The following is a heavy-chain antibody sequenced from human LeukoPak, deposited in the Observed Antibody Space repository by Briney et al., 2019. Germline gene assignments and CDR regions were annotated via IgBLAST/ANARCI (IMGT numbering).Heavy chain of an antibody. D-gene: IGHD4-17*01. Sequence: GGSLRLSCAASGFTFSSYWMHWVRQAPGKGLVRVSRINSDGSSTSYADSVKGRFTISRDNAKNTLYLQMNSLRAEDTAVYYCARDDVGDYQFDYWGQGTLVTVSS. CDR3: ARDDVGDYQFDY. V-gene: IGHV3-74*01. J-gene: IGHJ4*02. CDR2: INSDGSST. CDR1: GFTFSSYW.